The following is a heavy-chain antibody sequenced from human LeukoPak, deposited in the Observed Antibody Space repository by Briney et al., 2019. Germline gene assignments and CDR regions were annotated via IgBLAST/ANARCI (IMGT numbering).Heavy chain of an antibody. CDR1: GFTFSSYA. D-gene: IGHD3-10*01. Sequence: GGSLRLSCAASGFTFSSYAMSWVRQAPGKGLEWVSAISGSGGSTYYADSVKGRFTISRDNSKNTLYLQMNSLRAEDTAVYYCAKGLYGSGSYYLQFDYWGQGTLVTVSS. CDR2: ISGSGGST. J-gene: IGHJ4*02. V-gene: IGHV3-23*01. CDR3: AKGLYGSGSYYLQFDY.